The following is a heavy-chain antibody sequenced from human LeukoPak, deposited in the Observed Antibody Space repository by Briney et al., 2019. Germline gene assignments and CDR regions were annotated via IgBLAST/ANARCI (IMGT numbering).Heavy chain of an antibody. CDR3: ATDRDCSGGSCYSGWFDP. CDR1: GYTLTELS. J-gene: IGHJ5*02. CDR2: FDPEDGET. D-gene: IGHD2-15*01. Sequence: ASVKVSCNVSGYTLTELSMHWVRQAPGKGLEWMGGFDPEDGETIYAQKFQGRVTMTEDTSTDTAYMELSSLRSEDTAVYYCATDRDCSGGSCYSGWFDPWGQGALVTVSS. V-gene: IGHV1-24*01.